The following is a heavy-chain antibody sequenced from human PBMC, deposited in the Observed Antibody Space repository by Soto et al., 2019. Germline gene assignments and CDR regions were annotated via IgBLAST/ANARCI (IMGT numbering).Heavy chain of an antibody. D-gene: IGHD4-4*01. CDR1: GYTFTSYA. V-gene: IGHV1-3*01. CDR2: INAGNGNT. J-gene: IGHJ6*02. CDR3: ASSYSNYALIDYYYYGMDV. Sequence: ASVKVSCKASGYTFTSYAMHWVRQAPGQRHEWMGWINAGNGNTKYSQKFQGRVTITRDTSASTAYMELSSLRSEDTAVYYCASSYSNYALIDYYYYGMDVWGQGTTVTVS.